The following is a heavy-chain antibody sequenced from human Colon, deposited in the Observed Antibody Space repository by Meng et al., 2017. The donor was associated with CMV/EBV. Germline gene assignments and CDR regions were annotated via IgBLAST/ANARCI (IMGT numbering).Heavy chain of an antibody. CDR3: ARIPSLNWFDP. CDR1: GYSFTSYW. J-gene: IGHJ5*02. CDR2: ICPGDSDT. V-gene: IGHV5-51*01. Sequence: KVSCKGSGYSFTSYWIGWVRQMPGKGLEWMGIICPGDSDTRYSPSFQGQVTISADKSISTAYLQWSSLKASDTAMYYCARIPSLNWFDPWGQGTLVTVSS.